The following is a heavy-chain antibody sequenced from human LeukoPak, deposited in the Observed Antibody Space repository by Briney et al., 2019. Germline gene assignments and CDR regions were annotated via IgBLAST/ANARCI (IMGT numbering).Heavy chain of an antibody. CDR2: MNPTSGYT. V-gene: IGHV1-8*01. J-gene: IGHJ4*02. Sequence: ASVKVSCKASGYTFTSYDINWVQQATGQGLEWMGWMNPTSGYTGYAQKFQGRVTMTRNTSISTAYMELSSLRSEDTAVYYCARGLGEAAAMVYWGQGTLVTVSS. CDR1: GYTFTSYD. CDR3: ARGLGEAAAMVY. D-gene: IGHD2-2*01.